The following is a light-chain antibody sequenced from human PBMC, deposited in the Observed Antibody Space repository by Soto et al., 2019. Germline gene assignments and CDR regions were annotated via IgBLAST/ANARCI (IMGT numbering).Light chain of an antibody. V-gene: IGKV1-39*01. CDR2: AAS. CDR1: QSVGAY. J-gene: IGKJ2*01. Sequence: IQMTQSPSSLSASEGDRVTITCRASQSVGAYLHWFQQKPGKPPKLLIYAASTLQSGVPSRFSGSGSETDFTLTISSLQPEDFATYSCQQSHSAPYTFGQGTKVEVK. CDR3: QQSHSAPYT.